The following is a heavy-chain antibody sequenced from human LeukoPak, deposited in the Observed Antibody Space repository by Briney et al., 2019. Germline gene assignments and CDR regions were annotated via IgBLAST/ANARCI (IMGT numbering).Heavy chain of an antibody. CDR1: GFTVRFNY. D-gene: IGHD6-19*01. CDR3: ARAQWRTYSYYYMDV. V-gene: IGHV3-53*01. Sequence: GGSLRLPCAASGFTVRFNYMSWVRQAPGKGLEWISVIYSGGSTYYADSVKGRFTISRDDSKNTLYLQMNSLRAEDTAIYYCARAQWRTYSYYYMDVWGKGTTVTVSS. J-gene: IGHJ6*03. CDR2: IYSGGST.